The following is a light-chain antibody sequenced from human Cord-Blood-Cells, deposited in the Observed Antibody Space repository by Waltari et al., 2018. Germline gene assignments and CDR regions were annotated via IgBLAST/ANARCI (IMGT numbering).Light chain of an antibody. CDR3: SSYTSSSTWV. CDR1: SSDVGGYNY. Sequence: QSALTQPASVSGSPGQSITISCTGTSSDVGGYNYVSCYQQHPGKAPKRMIYDVSKRPSGVSNRFSGSKSGNPASLPISGLQAEDEADYYCSSYTSSSTWVFGGGTKLTVL. J-gene: IGLJ3*02. V-gene: IGLV2-14*01. CDR2: DVS.